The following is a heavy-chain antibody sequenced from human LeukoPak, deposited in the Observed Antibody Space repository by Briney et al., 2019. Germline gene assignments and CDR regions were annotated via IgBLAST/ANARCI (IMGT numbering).Heavy chain of an antibody. CDR3: ARDGRDCSSTSCSYYYYYGMDV. D-gene: IGHD2-2*01. CDR1: GFTVSSNY. CDR2: IYSGGST. V-gene: IGHV3-66*01. Sequence: GGSLRLSCAASGFTVSSNYMSWVRQAPGKGLEWVSVIYSGGSTYYADSVKGRFTISIDNSKNTLYLQMNSLRAEDTAVYYCARDGRDCSSTSCSYYYYYGMDVWGQGTTVTVSS. J-gene: IGHJ6*02.